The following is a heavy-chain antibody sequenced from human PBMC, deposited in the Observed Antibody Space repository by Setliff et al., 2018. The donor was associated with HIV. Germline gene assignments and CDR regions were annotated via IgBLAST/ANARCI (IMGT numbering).Heavy chain of an antibody. V-gene: IGHV4-39*01. CDR3: ARHFYGYYGSNGLPIQY. CDR2: VCYSGGT. CDR1: GGSISRGSYY. Sequence: TLSLTCTVSGGSISRGSYYWSWIRQPAGQGLEWIGTVCYSGGTYYNPSLMGRVTISIDTSKNQFSLNLSSVAAADTAVYYCARHFYGYYGSNGLPIQYWGQGTLVTVSS. J-gene: IGHJ4*02. D-gene: IGHD3-22*01.